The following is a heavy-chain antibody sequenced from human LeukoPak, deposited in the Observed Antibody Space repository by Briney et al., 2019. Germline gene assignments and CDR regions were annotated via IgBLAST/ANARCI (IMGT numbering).Heavy chain of an antibody. Sequence: SETLSLTCIVSNYSIGSGYYWSWIRQPPGKGLEWIGYIYHSGSTYYNPSLKSRVTISVDRSKNQFSLKLSSVTAADTAVYYCARDRGSSSPLIDYWGQGTLVTVSS. D-gene: IGHD6-6*01. J-gene: IGHJ4*02. V-gene: IGHV4-38-2*02. CDR2: IYHSGST. CDR1: NYSIGSGYY. CDR3: ARDRGSSSPLIDY.